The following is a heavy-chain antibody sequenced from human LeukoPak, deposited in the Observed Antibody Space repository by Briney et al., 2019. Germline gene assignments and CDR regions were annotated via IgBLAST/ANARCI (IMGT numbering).Heavy chain of an antibody. Sequence: PSETLSLTCTVSGGSISSCYWSWIRQPPGQGLGRVGYIYYSGSTNYNPSLRRLVTISVDTSKNQFSLKLSSVTAADTVVYYCARAAYGSGSYYRAFDYWGQGTLVTVSS. D-gene: IGHD3-10*01. J-gene: IGHJ4*02. CDR3: ARAAYGSGSYYRAFDY. V-gene: IGHV4-59*01. CDR1: GGSISSCY. CDR2: IYYSGST.